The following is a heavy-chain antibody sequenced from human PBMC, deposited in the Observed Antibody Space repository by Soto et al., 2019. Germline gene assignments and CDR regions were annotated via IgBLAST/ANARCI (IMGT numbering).Heavy chain of an antibody. CDR1: GFTCSSYA. D-gene: IGHD3-3*01. V-gene: IGHV3-23*01. CDR2: ISGSGGST. J-gene: IGHJ4*02. Sequence: GGSLRLSCAASGFTCSSYAMSWVRQAPGKGLECVSAISGSGGSTYYADSVKGGFTISRDNSKNTLYLQMNSLRAEDTAVYYYAKIIDWSGPSPAYWGQGTLVTVSS. CDR3: AKIIDWSGPSPAY.